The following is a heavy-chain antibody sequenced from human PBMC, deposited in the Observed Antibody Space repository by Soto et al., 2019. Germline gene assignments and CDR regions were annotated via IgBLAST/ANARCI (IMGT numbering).Heavy chain of an antibody. CDR3: ATDIVLVPAAISMDV. V-gene: IGHV1-8*01. CDR2: MNPNSGNT. D-gene: IGHD2-2*01. Sequence: QVQLVQSGAEVKKPGASVKVSCKASGYTFTSYDINWVRQATGQGLEWMGWMNPNSGNTGYAQKFQGRVTMTRNTSISTAYMELSSLRSEDTDVYYCATDIVLVPAAISMDVWGQGTTVTVSS. J-gene: IGHJ6*02. CDR1: GYTFTSYD.